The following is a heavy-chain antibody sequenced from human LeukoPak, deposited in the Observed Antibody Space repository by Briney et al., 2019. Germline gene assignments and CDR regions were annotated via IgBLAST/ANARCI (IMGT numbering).Heavy chain of an antibody. CDR2: INHSGGT. Sequence: PSETLSLTCAVYGGSFSGYYWSWIRQPPGKGLEWIGEINHSGGTNYNPSLKSRVTISVDTSKNQFSLKLSSVTAADTAVYYCARLPPAYSYGYSGIDYWGQGTLVTVSS. CDR3: ARLPPAYSYGYSGIDY. D-gene: IGHD5-18*01. CDR1: GGSFSGYY. J-gene: IGHJ4*02. V-gene: IGHV4-34*01.